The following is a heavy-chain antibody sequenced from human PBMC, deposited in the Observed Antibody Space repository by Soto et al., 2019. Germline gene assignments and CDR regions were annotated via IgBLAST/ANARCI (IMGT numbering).Heavy chain of an antibody. D-gene: IGHD6-19*01. J-gene: IGHJ4*02. CDR1: GGSISSGGYY. Sequence: QVQLQESGPGLVKPSQTLSLTCTVSGGSISSGGYYWSWIRQHPGKGLEWIGYIYYSGSTYSNPSLKSRVTISVDTAKNQFSLKLSSVTAADTAVYYCAREDAVAGPMGFDYWGQGTLVTVSS. V-gene: IGHV4-31*03. CDR3: AREDAVAGPMGFDY. CDR2: IYYSGST.